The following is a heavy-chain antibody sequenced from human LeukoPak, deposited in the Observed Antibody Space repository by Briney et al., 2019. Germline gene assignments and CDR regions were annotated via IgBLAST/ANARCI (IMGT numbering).Heavy chain of an antibody. Sequence: SETLSLTCTVSGYSISSGYYWGWIRQPPGKGLEWIGSIYHSGSTYYNPSLKSRVTISVDTSRNQFSLKLNSVTAADTAVYYCAKSNGYGLVDIWGQGTMVIVS. CDR2: IYHSGST. CDR3: AKSNGYGLVDI. CDR1: GYSISSGYY. J-gene: IGHJ3*02. D-gene: IGHD3-10*01. V-gene: IGHV4-38-2*02.